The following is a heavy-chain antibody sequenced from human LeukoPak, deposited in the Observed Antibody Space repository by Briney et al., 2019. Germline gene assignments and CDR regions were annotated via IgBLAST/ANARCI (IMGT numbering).Heavy chain of an antibody. CDR3: AKPELGYCSSTSCYNHDY. CDR1: GFTFSSYA. Sequence: GGSLRLSCAASGFTFSSYAMSWVRQAPGKGLERVSAISGSGGSTYYADSVKGRFTISRDNSKNTLYLQMNSLRAEDTAVYYCAKPELGYCSSTSCYNHDYWGQGTLVTVSS. J-gene: IGHJ4*02. D-gene: IGHD2-2*01. V-gene: IGHV3-23*01. CDR2: ISGSGGST.